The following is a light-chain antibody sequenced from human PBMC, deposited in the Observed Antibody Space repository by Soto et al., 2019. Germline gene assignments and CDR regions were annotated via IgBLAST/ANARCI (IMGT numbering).Light chain of an antibody. CDR1: QSVSSN. CDR3: QQYNDWPRT. Sequence: EIVMTQSPGTLSVSPGESSTLSCRTSQSVSSNLAWYQQKPGQAPRLLIYGASTRATGVPARFSGSGSGTEFTLTISSLQSEDFAVYYCQQYNDWPRTFGQGTKVDI. J-gene: IGKJ1*01. V-gene: IGKV3-15*01. CDR2: GAS.